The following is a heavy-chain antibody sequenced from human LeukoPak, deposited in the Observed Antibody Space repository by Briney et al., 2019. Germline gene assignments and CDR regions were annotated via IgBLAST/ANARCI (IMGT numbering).Heavy chain of an antibody. J-gene: IGHJ5*02. D-gene: IGHD5-18*01. V-gene: IGHV6-1*01. CDR2: TYYRSKWYN. CDR3: AGYSYGVRPS. Sequence: SQTLSLTCVISGDSVSSNSAAWNWLRQSPSRGLEWLGRTYYRSKWYNDYAVPVKSRITINPDTSKNQFSLHLNSVTPEDTAVYYCAGYSYGVRPSWGQGTLVTVSS. CDR1: GDSVSSNSAA.